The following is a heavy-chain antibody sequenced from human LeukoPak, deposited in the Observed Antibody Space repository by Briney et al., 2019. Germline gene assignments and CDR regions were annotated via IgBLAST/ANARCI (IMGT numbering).Heavy chain of an antibody. Sequence: GASVKVSCKASGYTFTNYAVHWGRQAPGQSLEWMGWINGGSGNTKYSQKFQGRVTIARDTSASTAYMELSSLRSEDTAVYYCARVGAAAGPYYFDYWGQGTLVTVSS. CDR2: INGGSGNT. J-gene: IGHJ4*02. D-gene: IGHD6-13*01. CDR1: GYTFTNYA. CDR3: ARVGAAAGPYYFDY. V-gene: IGHV1-3*01.